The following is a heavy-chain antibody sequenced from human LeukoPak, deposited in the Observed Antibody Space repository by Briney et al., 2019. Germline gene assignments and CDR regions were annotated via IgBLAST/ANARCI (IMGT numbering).Heavy chain of an antibody. CDR1: GYTFTTYG. D-gene: IGHD2-21*01. CDR2: INPYNGNT. V-gene: IGHV1-18*01. Sequence: ASVKVSFTASGYTFTTYGISWVRQAPGQGLECMGWINPYNGNTNYAQKLQGRVTMTTDTSTSTAYMELRSLRSDDTAVYYCARELFGRFEYWGQGTLVTVSS. J-gene: IGHJ4*02. CDR3: ARELFGRFEY.